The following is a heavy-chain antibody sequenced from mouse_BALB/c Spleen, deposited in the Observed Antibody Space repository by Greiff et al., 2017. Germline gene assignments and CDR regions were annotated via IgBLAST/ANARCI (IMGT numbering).Heavy chain of an antibody. D-gene: IGHD2-1*01. CDR3: TRCHYGNYEAWFAY. V-gene: IGHV1-5*01. Sequence: VQLQQSGPELVKPGASVKISCKASGYAFSSSWMNWVKQRPGQGLEWIGAIYPGNSDTSYNQKFKGKAKLTAVTSASTAYMELSSLTNEDSAVYYCTRCHYGNYEAWFAYWGQGTLVTVSA. CDR1: GYAFSSSW. CDR2: IYPGNSDT. J-gene: IGHJ3*01.